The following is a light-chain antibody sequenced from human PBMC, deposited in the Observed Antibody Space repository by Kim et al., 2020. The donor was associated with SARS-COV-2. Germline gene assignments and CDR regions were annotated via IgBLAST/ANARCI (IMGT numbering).Light chain of an antibody. CDR2: GAS. J-gene: IGKJ4*01. V-gene: IGKV3-20*01. CDR1: QTITSNY. CDR3: QQYGGSPVT. Sequence: LSPGESATLSGRDSQTITSNYLAWYQQKPGRSPKLLIYGASRRATGTPDKFSGGGSGTDFTLPISRLEPEDFAMYYCQQYGGSPVTFGGGTKLEIK.